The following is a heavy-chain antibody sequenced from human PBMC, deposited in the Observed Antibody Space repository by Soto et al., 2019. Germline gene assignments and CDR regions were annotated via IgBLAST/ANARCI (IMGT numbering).Heavy chain of an antibody. D-gene: IGHD2-15*01. Sequence: SETLSLTCTVSGGSISSYYWSWIRQPPGKGLEWIGYIYYSGSTNYNPSLKSRVTISVDTSKNQFSLKLSSVTAADTAVYYCARRICSGGSCYLNWFDPWGQGTLVTVSS. CDR1: GGSISSYY. V-gene: IGHV4-59*01. CDR2: IYYSGST. J-gene: IGHJ5*02. CDR3: ARRICSGGSCYLNWFDP.